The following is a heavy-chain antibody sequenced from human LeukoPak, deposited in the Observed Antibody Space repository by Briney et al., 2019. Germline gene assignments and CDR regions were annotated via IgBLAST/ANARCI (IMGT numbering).Heavy chain of an antibody. Sequence: PSETLSLTCTVSGGSISSYYWSWIRQSPGKGLEWIGEINHSGGTNYNPSLKSRLTISVDTSKNQFSLKLSSVTAADTAVYYCARDAAESYYDSSGYTYWGQGTLVTVSS. V-gene: IGHV4-34*01. CDR1: GGSISSYY. D-gene: IGHD3-22*01. CDR2: INHSGGT. J-gene: IGHJ4*02. CDR3: ARDAAESYYDSSGYTY.